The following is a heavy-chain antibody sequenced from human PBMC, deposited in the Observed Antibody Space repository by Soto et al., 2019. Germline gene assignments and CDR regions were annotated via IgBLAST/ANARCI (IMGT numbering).Heavy chain of an antibody. CDR2: VSAYNGNT. D-gene: IGHD3-16*01. Sequence: GASVKVSCKASGYTFTSYGISWVRQAPGQGLEWMGWVSAYNGNTNYAQKLQGRVTMTTDTSTSTAYMELRSLRSDDTAVYYCAREMGSTPNYYYYYGMDVWGQGTTVTAP. CDR1: GYTFTSYG. CDR3: AREMGSTPNYYYYYGMDV. J-gene: IGHJ6*02. V-gene: IGHV1-18*04.